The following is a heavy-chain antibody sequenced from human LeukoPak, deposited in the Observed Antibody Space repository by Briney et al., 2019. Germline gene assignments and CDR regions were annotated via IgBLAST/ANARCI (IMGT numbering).Heavy chain of an antibody. V-gene: IGHV3-23*01. CDR2: ISGSSGST. D-gene: IGHD2-21*02. CDR3: AKDRSLVVVTAFDY. CDR1: GFTFSGYA. J-gene: IGHJ4*02. Sequence: PGGSLRLSCAASGFTFSGYAMSWVRQAPGKGLELVSTISGSSGSTFYADSVKGRFTISRDNSKNTLYLQMNSLGAEDTAVYYCAKDRSLVVVTAFDYWGQGTLVTVSS.